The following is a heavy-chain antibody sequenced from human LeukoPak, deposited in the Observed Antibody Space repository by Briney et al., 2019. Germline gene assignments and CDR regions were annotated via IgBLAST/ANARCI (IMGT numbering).Heavy chain of an antibody. CDR1: GGSISSSSYY. CDR3: ARKELGIIDY. D-gene: IGHD7-27*01. Sequence: KPSETLSLTCTVSGGSISSSSYYCGWLRQPPGKGLEWIGSIYYSGSTYYNPSLKSRVTISVDTSKNQFSLKLSSVTAADTAVYYCARKELGIIDYWGQGTLVTVSS. V-gene: IGHV4-39*01. J-gene: IGHJ4*02. CDR2: IYYSGST.